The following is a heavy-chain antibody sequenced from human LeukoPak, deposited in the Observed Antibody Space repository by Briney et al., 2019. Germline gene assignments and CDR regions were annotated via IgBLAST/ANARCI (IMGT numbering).Heavy chain of an antibody. J-gene: IGHJ4*02. CDR2: ISKSGGIT. V-gene: IGHV3-23*01. CDR3: AKSGYNRFDY. Sequence: GGSLRLSCAASGFTFTSYAMSWVRQAPGKGLEWVSTISKSGGITYYADSVKGRFTISRDNSKNTLYLQMNSLRAEDTAVYYCAKSGYNRFDYWGQGTLVTVSS. D-gene: IGHD5-24*01. CDR1: GFTFTSYA.